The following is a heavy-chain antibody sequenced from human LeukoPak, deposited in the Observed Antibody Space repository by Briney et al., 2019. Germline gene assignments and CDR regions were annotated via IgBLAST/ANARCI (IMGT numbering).Heavy chain of an antibody. Sequence: GGSLRLSCAASGFTFSSYGMYWVRQAPGKGLEWVALISYDGSNKYYADSVKGRFTISRDNSKNTLYLQMNSLRAEDTAVYYSAKAYSSCWLPHAFDICGQGPMVTVSS. CDR1: GFTFSSYG. CDR3: AKAYSSCWLPHAFDI. J-gene: IGHJ3*02. CDR2: ISYDGSNK. V-gene: IGHV3-30*18. D-gene: IGHD6-13*01.